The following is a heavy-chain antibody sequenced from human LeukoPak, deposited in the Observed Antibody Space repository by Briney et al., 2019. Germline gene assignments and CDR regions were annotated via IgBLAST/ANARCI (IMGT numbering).Heavy chain of an antibody. CDR3: ARLLRNIAAAVYYFDY. V-gene: IGHV5-51*01. CDR1: GYRFTNYW. D-gene: IGHD6-13*01. CDR2: IYPGDSNT. J-gene: IGHJ4*02. Sequence: GESLKISCKGSGYRFTNYWIGWVRQMPGKGLEWMGIIYPGDSNTRYSPSFQGQVTISVDKSINTAYLQWSSLKASDTAMYYCARLLRNIAAAVYYFDYWGQGTLVTVSS.